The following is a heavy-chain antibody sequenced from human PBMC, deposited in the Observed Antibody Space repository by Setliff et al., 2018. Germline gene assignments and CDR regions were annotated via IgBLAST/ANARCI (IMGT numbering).Heavy chain of an antibody. Sequence: KTSETLSLTCTVSGYSISSGYYWGWIRQPPGKGLEWIGSIYHSGSTYYNPSLKSRVTISVDTSKNQFSLKLSSVTAADTAVYYCASMGATAYYFDYWGQGTLVTVSS. CDR2: IYHSGST. CDR3: ASMGATAYYFDY. D-gene: IGHD1-26*01. CDR1: GYSISSGYY. J-gene: IGHJ4*02. V-gene: IGHV4-38-2*02.